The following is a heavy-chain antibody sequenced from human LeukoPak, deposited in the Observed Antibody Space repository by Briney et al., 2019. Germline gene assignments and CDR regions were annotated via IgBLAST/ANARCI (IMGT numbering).Heavy chain of an antibody. CDR3: ARGYEYSGTYYLSLSDY. J-gene: IGHJ4*02. CDR1: GFTFSKYW. V-gene: IGHV3-7*01. D-gene: IGHD3-10*01. Sequence: GGSLRLSCAASGFTFSKYWLTWVRQAPGKGLEWVANINQDDSQIYYLGSVEGRFTITRDNAKNSLHLQMNSLRAEDTAIYYCARGYEYSGTYYLSLSDYWGQGTLVTVSS. CDR2: INQDDSQI.